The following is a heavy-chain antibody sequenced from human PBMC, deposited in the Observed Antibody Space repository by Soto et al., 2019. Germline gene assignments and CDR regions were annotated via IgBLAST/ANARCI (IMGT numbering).Heavy chain of an antibody. J-gene: IGHJ6*02. CDR1: GFTFSTYS. D-gene: IGHD2-2*02. V-gene: IGHV3-21*01. CDR3: ASEYTAWPLAYGLDV. Sequence: PGGSLRLSCVGSGFTFSTYSINGVRQAPGKGLECVSSISSRSDIYYADSVKGRFTISRDNAKHSVSLQMNSLRAEDTAVYYFASEYTAWPLAYGLDVWGQGTTVTVSS. CDR2: ISSRSDI.